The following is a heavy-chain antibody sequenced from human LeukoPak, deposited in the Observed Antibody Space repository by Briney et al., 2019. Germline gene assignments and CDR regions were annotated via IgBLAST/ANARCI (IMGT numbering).Heavy chain of an antibody. CDR3: ARIGIVVVTPYFEY. V-gene: IGHV4-59*01. Sequence: SETLSLTCTVSNGSINYYWSWIRQPPGKGLEWIGYIHYSGSTIFNPSLKSRVAISIDTSKNQFSLRLSSVTAADTAVYYCARIGIVVVTPYFEYWGQGTLVTVSS. J-gene: IGHJ4*02. CDR1: NGSINYY. CDR2: IHYSGST. D-gene: IGHD2-21*02.